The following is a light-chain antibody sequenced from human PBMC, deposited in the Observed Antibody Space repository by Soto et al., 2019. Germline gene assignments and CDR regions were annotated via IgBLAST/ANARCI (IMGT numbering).Light chain of an antibody. CDR2: DVR. CDR3: SSYTVSSTPVV. Sequence: QSALTQPGSVSGSPGQSITISCTGTSSDFGGYNYVSWYQHHPGKAPKLMIYDVRNRPSGVSNRFSGSKSGNTASLTIFGLQDEEEADYYYSSYTVSSTPVVFGGGTKLTVL. CDR1: SSDFGGYNY. J-gene: IGLJ2*01. V-gene: IGLV2-14*03.